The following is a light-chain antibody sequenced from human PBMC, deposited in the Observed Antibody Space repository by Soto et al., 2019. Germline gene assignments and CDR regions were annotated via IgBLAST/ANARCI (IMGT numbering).Light chain of an antibody. Sequence: QSALTQPASVSGSPGQSITISCTGTSSDVGGYNFVSWYLQHPGKAPKLILYEVSDRHSGVSNRFSGSKSGNTASLTISGLQAEDEADYYCRSFRNITTRDVVFGGGTQLTVL. CDR2: EVS. CDR3: RSFRNITTRDVV. V-gene: IGLV2-14*01. J-gene: IGLJ2*01. CDR1: SSDVGGYNF.